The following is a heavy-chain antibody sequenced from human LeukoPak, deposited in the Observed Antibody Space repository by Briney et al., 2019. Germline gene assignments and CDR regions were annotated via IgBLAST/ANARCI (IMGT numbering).Heavy chain of an antibody. CDR2: INPNSGGT. Sequence: ASVTVSCKASGYTFTGYYMHWVRQAPGQGLEWMGWINPNSGGTNYAQKFQGRVTMTRDTSISTAYMELSRLRSDDTAVYYCARQKYSGYDFVHDYWGQGTLVTVSS. J-gene: IGHJ4*02. V-gene: IGHV1-2*02. D-gene: IGHD5-12*01. CDR1: GYTFTGYY. CDR3: ARQKYSGYDFVHDY.